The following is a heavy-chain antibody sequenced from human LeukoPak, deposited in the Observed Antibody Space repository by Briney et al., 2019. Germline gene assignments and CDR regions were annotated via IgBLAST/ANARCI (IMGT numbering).Heavy chain of an antibody. CDR2: ISYDGSKR. D-gene: IGHD3-22*01. V-gene: IGHV3-30-3*01. Sequence: SGGSLRLSCAASGFTFSTYAVHWVRQAPGKGLEWVAVISYDGSKRYYADSVKGRFTISRDNSKNAFLQMNSLRAEDTAVYYCAGDYDTSGSYFDFFDYWGQGTLVTVSS. J-gene: IGHJ4*02. CDR1: GFTFSTYA. CDR3: AGDYDTSGSYFDFFDY.